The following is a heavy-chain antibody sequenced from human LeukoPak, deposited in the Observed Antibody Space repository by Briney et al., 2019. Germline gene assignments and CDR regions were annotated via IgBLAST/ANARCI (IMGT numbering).Heavy chain of an antibody. V-gene: IGHV1-3*01. Sequence: ASVKVSCKASGYTFTTYAMHWVRPAPGQRPEWMGWINGDNGNTKYSQKFQGRVSITRDTSTYTGYLELRSLSSADTAVYFCARAPYDILTGYSLNWFDPWGQGTLVTVSS. D-gene: IGHD3-9*01. CDR2: INGDNGNT. J-gene: IGHJ5*02. CDR3: ARAPYDILTGYSLNWFDP. CDR1: GYTFTTYA.